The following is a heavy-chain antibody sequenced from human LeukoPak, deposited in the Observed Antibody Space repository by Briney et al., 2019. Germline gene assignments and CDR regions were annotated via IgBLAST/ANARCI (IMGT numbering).Heavy chain of an antibody. J-gene: IGHJ6*03. V-gene: IGHV3-53*01. CDR3: ARDTYYMDV. CDR2: IYSGGST. Sequence: GGTLRLSCAASGFTFSSYGMSWVRQAPGKGLEWVSVIYSGGSTYYADSVKGRFTISSDNSKNTLYLQMNSLRAEDTAVYYCARDTYYMDVWGKGTTVTISS. CDR1: GFTFSSYG.